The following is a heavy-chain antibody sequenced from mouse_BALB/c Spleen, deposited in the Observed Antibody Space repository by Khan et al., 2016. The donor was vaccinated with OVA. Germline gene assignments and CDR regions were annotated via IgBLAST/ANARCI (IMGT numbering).Heavy chain of an antibody. V-gene: IGHV2-6-7*01. Sequence: QVQLKESGPGLVAPSQSLSITCNVSGYSLTGYGINWVSQPPGKGLEWLGLIWGDGSTDYNSVLKSRLGISKDNSKSQVFLKRNRLQTDDTAKYYCARGPYYGNYGSMDYWGQGTSVTVSS. D-gene: IGHD2-10*01. CDR1: GYSLTGYG. CDR3: ARGPYYGNYGSMDY. J-gene: IGHJ4*01. CDR2: IWGDGST.